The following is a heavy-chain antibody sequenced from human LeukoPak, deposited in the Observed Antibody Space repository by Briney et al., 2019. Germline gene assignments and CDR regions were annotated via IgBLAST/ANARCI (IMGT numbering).Heavy chain of an antibody. J-gene: IGHJ4*02. CDR2: IYYTGST. CDR3: ARYLDSTGYLDY. CDR1: GDSISIRGYY. D-gene: IGHD3-22*01. V-gene: IGHV4-31*03. Sequence: PSETLSLTCTVSGDSISIRGYYWSWIRQHPGKGLDWIGYIYYTGSTYYNPSLKSRVTTAVDTSKNQFSLQLSSVTAADTAVYYCARYLDSTGYLDYWGQGTLVTVSS.